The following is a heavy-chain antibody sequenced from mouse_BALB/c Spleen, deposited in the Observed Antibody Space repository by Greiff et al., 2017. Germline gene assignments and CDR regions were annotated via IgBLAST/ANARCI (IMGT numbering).Heavy chain of an antibody. CDR2: ISSGGSYT. J-gene: IGHJ3*01. CDR1: GFTFSSYT. Sequence: EVKVVESGGGLVKPGGSLKLSCAASGFTFSSYTMSWVRQTPEKRLEWVATISSGGSYTYYPDSVKGRFTISRDNAKNTLYLQISSLKSEDTAMYYCTRDLGDGYYGAYWGQGTLVTVSA. CDR3: TRDLGDGYYGAY. V-gene: IGHV5-6-4*01. D-gene: IGHD2-3*01.